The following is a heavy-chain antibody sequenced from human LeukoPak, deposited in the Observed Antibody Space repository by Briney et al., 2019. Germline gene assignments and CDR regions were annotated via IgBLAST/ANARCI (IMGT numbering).Heavy chain of an antibody. Sequence: SVKVSCKSSGGTFSGSAIIWVRQAPGQGLEWVGGLIPMSGTANYAQRFQGRASITTDESTTTAYMELSSLGSEDTAVYFCTSCGGDCYSPPYYYYYMDVWGKGTPVTVSS. CDR2: LIPMSGTA. D-gene: IGHD2-21*02. CDR1: GGTFSGSA. CDR3: TSCGGDCYSPPYYYYYMDV. V-gene: IGHV1-69*05. J-gene: IGHJ6*03.